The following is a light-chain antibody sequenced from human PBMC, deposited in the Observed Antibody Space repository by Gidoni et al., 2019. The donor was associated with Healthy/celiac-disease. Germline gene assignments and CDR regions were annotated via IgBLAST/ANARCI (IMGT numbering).Light chain of an antibody. CDR2: DAS. CDR3: QQRGNWPPT. Sequence: EIVLTQSPATLSLSPGERATLSCRASQSVSSYLAWYQQKPGQAPRLLIYDASNRATGIPARFSGSGSGTDFTLTISSLEPEDFAVYYCQQRGNWPPTFGQGTRLEIK. CDR1: QSVSSY. J-gene: IGKJ5*01. V-gene: IGKV3-11*01.